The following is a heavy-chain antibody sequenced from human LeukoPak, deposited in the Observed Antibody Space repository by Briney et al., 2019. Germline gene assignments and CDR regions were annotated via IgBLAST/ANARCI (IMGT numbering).Heavy chain of an antibody. V-gene: IGHV1-46*01. CDR1: GYTFTSYY. CDR2: INPSGGST. Sequence: ASVTVSCTASGYTFTSYYMHRVRQAPGQGLEWMGIINPSGGSTSYAQKFQGRVTMTRDTSTSTVYMELSSLRSEDTAVYYCARDGSAGTTRTPRRFDPWGQGTLVTVSS. J-gene: IGHJ5*02. CDR3: ARDGSAGTTRTPRRFDP. D-gene: IGHD6-19*01.